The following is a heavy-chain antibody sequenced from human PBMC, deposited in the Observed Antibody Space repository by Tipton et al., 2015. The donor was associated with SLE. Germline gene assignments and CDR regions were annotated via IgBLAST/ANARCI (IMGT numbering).Heavy chain of an antibody. CDR1: GFTFSSYA. V-gene: IGHV3-23*01. CDR3: AKDPSKGSSWYY. J-gene: IGHJ4*02. Sequence: SLRLSCAASGFTFSSYAMHWVRQAPGKGLEYVSAISGSGGSTYYADSVKGRFTISRDNSKNTLYLQMNSLRAEDTAVYYCAKDPSKGSSWYYWGQGTLVTVSS. CDR2: ISGSGGST. D-gene: IGHD6-13*01.